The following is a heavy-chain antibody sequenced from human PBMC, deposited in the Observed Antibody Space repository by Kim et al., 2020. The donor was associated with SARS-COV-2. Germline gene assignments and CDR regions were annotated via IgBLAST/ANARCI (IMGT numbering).Heavy chain of an antibody. V-gene: IGHV4-39*01. J-gene: IGHJ4*02. CDR3: ARRFRGAPYYFDY. D-gene: IGHD3-10*01. Sequence: YHRSLKSRVPISVDTSKNQSSLKLSSVTAADTAVYYCARRFRGAPYYFDYWGQGTLVTVSS.